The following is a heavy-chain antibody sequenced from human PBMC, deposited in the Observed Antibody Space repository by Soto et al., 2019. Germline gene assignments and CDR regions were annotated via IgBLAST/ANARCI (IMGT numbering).Heavy chain of an antibody. V-gene: IGHV1-8*01. J-gene: IGHJ5*02. CDR1: GYTFTSYD. D-gene: IGHD3-3*01. CDR3: AREGPKYYDFWSGYPNWFDP. CDR2: MNPNSGNT. Sequence: ASVKVSCKASGYTFTSYDINWVRQATGQGLEWMGWMNPNSGNTGYAQKFQGRVTMTRNTSISTAYMELSSLRSEDTAVYYCAREGPKYYDFWSGYPNWFDPWGQGTLVTV.